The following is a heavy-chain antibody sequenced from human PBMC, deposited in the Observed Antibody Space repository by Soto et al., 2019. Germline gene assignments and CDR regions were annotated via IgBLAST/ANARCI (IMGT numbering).Heavy chain of an antibody. Sequence: QVQLQESGPGLVKPSQTLSLTCTVSGGSISSGDYYWNWIRQHPGKGLEWIGYTHYSGNTYYNPSLKSRLSISVDTSKNQFSLRLTSVTAADTAAYYCARAGRGDYSDQFDYWGQGTLVTVSS. CDR2: THYSGNT. CDR3: ARAGRGDYSDQFDY. CDR1: GGSISSGDYY. J-gene: IGHJ4*02. V-gene: IGHV4-31*03. D-gene: IGHD2-15*01.